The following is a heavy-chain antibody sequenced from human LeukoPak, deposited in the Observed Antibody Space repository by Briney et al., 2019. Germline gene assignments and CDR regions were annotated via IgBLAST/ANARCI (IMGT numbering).Heavy chain of an antibody. D-gene: IGHD3-22*01. J-gene: IGHJ4*02. Sequence: GGSLRLSCAASGFTFSSYAMSWVRQAPGKGLVWVSAISGSGGSTYYADSVKGRFTISRDNSKNTLYLQMNSLRAEDTAVYYCAKVQGLYDSSGYPFDYWGQGTLVTVSS. CDR3: AKVQGLYDSSGYPFDY. V-gene: IGHV3-23*01. CDR1: GFTFSSYA. CDR2: ISGSGGST.